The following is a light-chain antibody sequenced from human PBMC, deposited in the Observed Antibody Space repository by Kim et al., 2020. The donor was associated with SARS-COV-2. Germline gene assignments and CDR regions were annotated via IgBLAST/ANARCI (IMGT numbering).Light chain of an antibody. V-gene: IGKV1-6*01. CDR3: LKDYKDPRT. CDR1: QGIRND. Sequence: AIQMTQSPSSLSVSVGDRVTITCRASQGIRNDLGWYQQKPGKAPKLLIYAASSLQSGVPSRFSGSGSGTDFTLNISSLQPEDFATYYRLKDYKDPRTFGQGTKVDIK. J-gene: IGKJ1*01. CDR2: AAS.